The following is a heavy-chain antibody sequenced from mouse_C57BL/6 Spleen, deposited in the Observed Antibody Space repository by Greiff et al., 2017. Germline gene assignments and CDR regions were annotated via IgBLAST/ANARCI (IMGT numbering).Heavy chain of an antibody. Sequence: QVQLKQPGAELVRPGSSVKLSCKASGYTFTSYWMHWVKQRPIQGLEWIGNIDPSDSETHYNQKFKDKATLTVDKSSSTAYMQLSSLTSEDSAVYYSAIITTVVATEGYYALDYWGQGTSVTVSS. CDR3: AIITTVVATEGYYALDY. CDR2: IDPSDSET. V-gene: IGHV1-52*01. J-gene: IGHJ4*01. D-gene: IGHD1-1*01. CDR1: GYTFTSYW.